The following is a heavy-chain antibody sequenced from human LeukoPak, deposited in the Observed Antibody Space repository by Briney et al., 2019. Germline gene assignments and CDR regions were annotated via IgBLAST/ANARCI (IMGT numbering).Heavy chain of an antibody. CDR1: AFTFSSYA. V-gene: IGHV3-23*01. D-gene: IGHD3-10*01. CDR3: AKGPMVRGVIPGTDY. CDR2: ISGNGGST. J-gene: IGHJ4*02. Sequence: GGSLRLSCAASAFTFSSYAMSFVRQAPGKGLEWVSVISGNGGSTYYADSVKGRFTISRDNSKNTLYLQVNSLRAEDTAVYYCAKGPMVRGVIPGTDYWGQGTLVTVSS.